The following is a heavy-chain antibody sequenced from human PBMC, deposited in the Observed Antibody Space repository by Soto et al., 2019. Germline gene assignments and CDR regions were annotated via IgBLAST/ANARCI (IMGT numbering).Heavy chain of an antibody. J-gene: IGHJ4*02. Sequence: GGSLRLSCASSGFAFSSCSMNWVRQAPGKGLEWVSFISGSGDTKYYADSVKGRFTISRDNAKNSLYLQMSSLRDEDTAVYYCAKYCSSDVCFDYWGQGTLVTVSS. CDR3: AKYCSSDVCFDY. CDR1: GFAFSSCS. CDR2: ISGSGDTK. D-gene: IGHD2-8*01. V-gene: IGHV3-48*02.